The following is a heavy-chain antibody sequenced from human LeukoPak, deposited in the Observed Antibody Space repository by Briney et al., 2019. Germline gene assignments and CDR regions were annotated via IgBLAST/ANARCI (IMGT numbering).Heavy chain of an antibody. CDR2: IYYSGST. Sequence: SETLSLTCTVSGGSISSFGYYWGWIRQPPGRGLEWIGTIYYSGSTYYNPSLKSRVTISTDTSKNQFSLNLRSVTAADTAVYYYARVRGDSPYSFDYWGQGTLITVSS. CDR3: ARVRGDSPYSFDY. J-gene: IGHJ4*02. V-gene: IGHV4-39*07. D-gene: IGHD2-21*02. CDR1: GGSISSFGYY.